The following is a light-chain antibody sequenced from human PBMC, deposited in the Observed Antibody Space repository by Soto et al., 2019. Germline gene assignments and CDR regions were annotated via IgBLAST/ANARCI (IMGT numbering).Light chain of an antibody. Sequence: EIVMTQSPATLSVSPGERATLSCRASQSVSSNLAWYQQKPGQAPRLLIYGASTRATGIPARFSGSGSGTDSTLTISSLQSENFAIYYCQQYNDWPPTSMFGQGTKVEIK. J-gene: IGKJ1*01. V-gene: IGKV3-15*01. CDR1: QSVSSN. CDR2: GAS. CDR3: QQYNDWPPTSM.